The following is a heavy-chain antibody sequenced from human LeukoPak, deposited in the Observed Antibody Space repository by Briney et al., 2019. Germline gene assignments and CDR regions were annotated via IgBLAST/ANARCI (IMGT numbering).Heavy chain of an antibody. CDR3: ASIIRGYGYCSGGSCYSSGYYYYMDV. D-gene: IGHD2-15*01. CDR2: IYHSGST. Sequence: PSETLSLTCTVSGYSISSGYYWGWIRQPPGKGLEWIGSIYHSGSTYYNPSLKSRVTISVDTSKNQFSLKLSSVTAADTAVYYCASIIRGYGYCSGGSCYSSGYYYYMDVWGKGTTVTISS. J-gene: IGHJ6*03. CDR1: GYSISSGYY. V-gene: IGHV4-38-2*02.